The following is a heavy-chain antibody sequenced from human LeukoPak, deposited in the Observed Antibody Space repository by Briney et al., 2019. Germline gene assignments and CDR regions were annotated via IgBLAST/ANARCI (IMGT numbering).Heavy chain of an antibody. J-gene: IGHJ4*02. CDR3: ARVLSDYDFWSGYRPSSSDY. V-gene: IGHV3-48*03. CDR2: ISSSGSTI. CDR1: GFTFSSYE. D-gene: IGHD3-3*01. Sequence: GGSLRLSCPASGFTFSSYEMNWVRQAPGKGLEWVSYISSSGSTIYYADSVKGRFTISRDNAKNSLCLQMNSLRAEDTAVYYCARVLSDYDFWSGYRPSSSDYWGQGTLVTVS.